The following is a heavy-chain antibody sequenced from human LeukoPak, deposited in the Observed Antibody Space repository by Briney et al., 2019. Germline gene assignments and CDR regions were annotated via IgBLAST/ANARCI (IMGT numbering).Heavy chain of an antibody. J-gene: IGHJ4*02. Sequence: PGGSLRLSCAASGFTFSSYGMHWVRQTPGKGLECVAGISYEGNNKYYADSVKGRFTISRDDSKNTMYLQMNSLRAEDMAVYYCAKDRNYVATLDYWGQGTLVTVSS. D-gene: IGHD3-10*02. CDR2: ISYEGNNK. CDR3: AKDRNYVATLDY. CDR1: GFTFSSYG. V-gene: IGHV3-30*18.